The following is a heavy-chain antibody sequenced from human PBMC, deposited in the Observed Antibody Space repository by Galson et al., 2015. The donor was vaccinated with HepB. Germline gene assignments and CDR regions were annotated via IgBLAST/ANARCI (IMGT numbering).Heavy chain of an antibody. D-gene: IGHD3-22*01. J-gene: IGHJ4*02. CDR3: ARVKYYETSEVLDY. Sequence: SLRLSCAASGFTFSDYGMHWVRQAPGKGLEWVAVIWYDGRKYFYADSVRGRFTISRDNFKNTLHLKMNSLRDEDTAIYYCARVKYYETSEVLDYWSQGTPVSVSS. V-gene: IGHV3-33*01. CDR1: GFTFSDYG. CDR2: IWYDGRKY.